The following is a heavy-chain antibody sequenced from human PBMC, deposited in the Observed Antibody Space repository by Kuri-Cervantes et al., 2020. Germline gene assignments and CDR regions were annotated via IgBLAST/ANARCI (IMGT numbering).Heavy chain of an antibody. CDR1: GFSLNTNGMG. CDR2: IFWDSDK. J-gene: IGHJ1*01. CDR3: AHSGSSGYYGYFQH. Sequence: SGPTLVKPTQTLTLTCTFSGFSLNTNGMGVGWIRQPPGKALEWLALIFWDSDKRYSPSLKSRLTITKDTSKNQVVLTMTNMDPVDTATYYCAHSGSSGYYGYFQHWGQGTLVTVSS. D-gene: IGHD3-22*01. V-gene: IGHV2-5*02.